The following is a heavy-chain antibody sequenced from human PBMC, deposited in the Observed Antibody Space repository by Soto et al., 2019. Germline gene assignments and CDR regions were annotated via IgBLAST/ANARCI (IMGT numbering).Heavy chain of an antibody. J-gene: IGHJ5*02. CDR1: GYAFSKYG. CDR3: ATSYDSGFDP. Sequence: QLKLVQSGAEVERPGASVRVSCKAYGYAFSKYGISWIRQAPGQGLEWMGWIRPDNGDTNYAQKFQGRVTMTTDTSSNAAYMELRSRGSDDTAVYYCATSYDSGFDPWGQGTLVSVSS. CDR2: IRPDNGDT. D-gene: IGHD5-12*01. V-gene: IGHV1-18*04.